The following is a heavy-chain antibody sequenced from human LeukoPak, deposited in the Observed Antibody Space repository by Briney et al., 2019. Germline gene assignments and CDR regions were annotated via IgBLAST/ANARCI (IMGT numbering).Heavy chain of an antibody. Sequence: SETLSLTCTVSGGSISSYYWSWIRQPPGKGLEWIGYIYYSGSTNYNPSLKSRVTISVDTSKNQFSLKLSSVTAADTAVYYCASNLLWFGESPVGYGMDVWGQGTTVTVSS. CDR3: ASNLLWFGESPVGYGMDV. CDR1: GGSISSYY. V-gene: IGHV4-59*08. D-gene: IGHD3-10*01. CDR2: IYYSGST. J-gene: IGHJ6*02.